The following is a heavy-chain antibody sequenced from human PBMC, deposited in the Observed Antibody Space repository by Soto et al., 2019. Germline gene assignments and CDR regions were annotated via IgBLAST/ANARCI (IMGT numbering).Heavy chain of an antibody. Sequence: VGSLRVSCAASGFTVSSNYMSWVRQAPGKGLEWVSVIYSGGSTYYADSVKGRFTISRDNSKNTLYLQMNSLRAEDTAVYYCARSSTYSSGWGYYYYGMDVWGQGTTVTVSS. D-gene: IGHD6-19*01. CDR2: IYSGGST. V-gene: IGHV3-53*01. J-gene: IGHJ6*02. CDR3: ARSSTYSSGWGYYYYGMDV. CDR1: GFTVSSNY.